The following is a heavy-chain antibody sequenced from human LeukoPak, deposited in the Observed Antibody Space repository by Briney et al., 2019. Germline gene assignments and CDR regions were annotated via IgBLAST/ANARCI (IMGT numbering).Heavy chain of an antibody. Sequence: SVKVSCKASGGTFSSYAISWVRQAPGQGLEWMGGIIPIFGTANYAQKFQGRVTITADESTSTAYMELSSLRSEDTAVYYCARDLWFDGGANDYWGQGTLVTVSS. CDR2: IIPIFGTA. J-gene: IGHJ4*02. CDR1: GGTFSSYA. V-gene: IGHV1-69*01. CDR3: ARDLWFDGGANDY. D-gene: IGHD3-10*01.